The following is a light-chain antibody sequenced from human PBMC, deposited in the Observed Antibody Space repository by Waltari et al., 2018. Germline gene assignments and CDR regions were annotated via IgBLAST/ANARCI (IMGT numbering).Light chain of an antibody. CDR1: QSVSTY. CDR2: DAS. CDR3: QERSNWPGGS. Sequence: EIVLPQSPGTLTLSPGESATLPCRAGQSVSTYLAWYQQKPGQAPRLLIYDASNRAAGIPARFVASGSETDFTLTISRLEPEDFAVYYCQERSNWPGGSFGGGTKVEIK. J-gene: IGKJ4*01. V-gene: IGKV3-11*01.